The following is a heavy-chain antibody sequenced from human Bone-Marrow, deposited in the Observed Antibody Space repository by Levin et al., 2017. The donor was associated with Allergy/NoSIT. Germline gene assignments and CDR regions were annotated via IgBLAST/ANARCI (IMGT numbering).Heavy chain of an antibody. Sequence: QPGGSLRLSCAASGLKFDDFSFHWVRQAPGKGLEWISTISWNGRIIYYADSVKGRFTISRDNANNSLFLQMSSLRADDTAFYYCAKRNFYYGLDVWGQGTAVTVSS. CDR3: AKRNFYYGLDV. CDR1: GLKFDDFS. J-gene: IGHJ6*02. V-gene: IGHV3-9*01. CDR2: ISWNGRII.